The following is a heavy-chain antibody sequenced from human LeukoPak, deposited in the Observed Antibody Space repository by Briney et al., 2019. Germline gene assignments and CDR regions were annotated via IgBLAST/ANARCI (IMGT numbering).Heavy chain of an antibody. V-gene: IGHV1-18*01. CDR2: ISAYNGNT. Sequence: ASVKVSCKASGYTFSSYGISWVRQAPGQGLEWMGWISAYNGNTNYAQKLQGRVTMTTDTSTSTAYMELRSLRSDDTAVYYCARDLAHCGGDCSDYFDYWGQGTLVTVS. CDR3: ARDLAHCGGDCSDYFDY. D-gene: IGHD2-21*02. J-gene: IGHJ4*02. CDR1: GYTFSSYG.